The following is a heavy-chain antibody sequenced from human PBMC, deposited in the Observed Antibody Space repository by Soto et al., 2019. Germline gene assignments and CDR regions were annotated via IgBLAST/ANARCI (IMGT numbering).Heavy chain of an antibody. J-gene: IGHJ3*02. V-gene: IGHV3-23*01. CDR1: GFTFSTYA. D-gene: IGHD1-26*01. CDR3: VKDRMSYNSVWDPFDI. Sequence: EVQLLESGGGLVQPGGSLRLSCAASGFTFSTYAMSWVRQGPGKGLEWVSGIGGSKTDTHYADSVKGRFTISRDNSKSTLLLQMTSLGADDTAVYYCVKDRMSYNSVWDPFDIWGQGTMVIVSS. CDR2: IGGSKTDT.